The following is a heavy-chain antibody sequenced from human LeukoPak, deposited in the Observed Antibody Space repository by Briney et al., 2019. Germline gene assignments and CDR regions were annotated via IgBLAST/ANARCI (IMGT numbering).Heavy chain of an antibody. CDR1: GFPFSSSW. V-gene: IGHV3-74*01. CDR3: ARGLVPGFLDY. D-gene: IGHD4-11*01. J-gene: IGHJ4*02. CDR2: INSDESIT. Sequence: GESLTLSCAASGFPFSSSWMYWVPQAPGKGLVWVSRINSDESITTYADYVQGRFTISRDNVKNTLYLQMTSLRAEDTAVYYCARGLVPGFLDYWGQGTPVTVSS.